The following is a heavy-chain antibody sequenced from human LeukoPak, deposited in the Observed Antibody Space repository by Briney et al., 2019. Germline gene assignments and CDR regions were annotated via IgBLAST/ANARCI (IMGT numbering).Heavy chain of an antibody. J-gene: IGHJ4*02. CDR2: IDKSGTRI. Sequence: GGSLRLSCAASGSIFSNYGMNWVRQAPGKGPEWVSYIDKSGTRIYDADSVKGRFTISRDNAKNSLYLQMNSLRAEDTATYYCARGSSQYVIWGQGTLVTVSS. CDR3: ARGSSQYVI. V-gene: IGHV3-48*03. D-gene: IGHD2-2*01. CDR1: GSIFSNYG.